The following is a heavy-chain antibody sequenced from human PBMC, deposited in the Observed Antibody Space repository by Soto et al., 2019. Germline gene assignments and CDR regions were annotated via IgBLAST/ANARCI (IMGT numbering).Heavy chain of an antibody. Sequence: QVQLVESGGGVVQPGRSLTLSCVASGFNFNIYAMHWVRQAPGKGLEWVATISYHGSNKYYADSVQGRFTISRDNSRNTLDLHMLSLRPEDTAVFYCASGNTLGFDFWGQGALVTVSS. V-gene: IGHV3-30-3*01. D-gene: IGHD7-27*01. J-gene: IGHJ4*02. CDR1: GFNFNIYA. CDR3: ASGNTLGFDF. CDR2: ISYHGSNK.